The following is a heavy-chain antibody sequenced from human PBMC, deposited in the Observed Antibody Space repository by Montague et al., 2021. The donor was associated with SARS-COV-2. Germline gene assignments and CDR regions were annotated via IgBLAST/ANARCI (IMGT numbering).Heavy chain of an antibody. Sequence: SETLSLTCTVSGGSISSYYWSWIRQPPGKGLEWIGYIYYSGSTNYNPSLTSRVTILVDMSKNQFSLKLSSVTAAATAVYYCARGMGGSYLYYFDYWGQGTLVTVSS. CDR3: ARGMGGSYLYYFDY. V-gene: IGHV4-59*01. D-gene: IGHD1-26*01. CDR2: IYYSGST. J-gene: IGHJ4*02. CDR1: GGSISSYY.